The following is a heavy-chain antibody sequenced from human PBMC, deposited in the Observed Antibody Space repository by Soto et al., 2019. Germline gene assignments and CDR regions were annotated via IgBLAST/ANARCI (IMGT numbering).Heavy chain of an antibody. Sequence: PSETLSLTCTVSGGSISSGGYYWSWTRQHPGKGLEWIGYIYYSGSTYYNPSLKSRVTISVDTSKNQFSLKLSSVTAADTAVYYCAREGKAMAYDYWGQGTLVTVSS. CDR1: GGSISSGGYY. CDR2: IYYSGST. CDR3: AREGKAMAYDY. D-gene: IGHD5-18*01. V-gene: IGHV4-31*03. J-gene: IGHJ4*02.